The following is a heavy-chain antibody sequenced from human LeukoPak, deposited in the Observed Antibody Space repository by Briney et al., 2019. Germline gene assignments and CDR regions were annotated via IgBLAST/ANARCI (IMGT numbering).Heavy chain of an antibody. V-gene: IGHV5-51*01. J-gene: IGHJ3*01. D-gene: IGHD1-26*01. Sequence: GESLKISCKVSGYSFTSYCIGWLRQLPGKGLEWMGIIYPGDSGPTYSPSFQGQVTISVDKSINTAYLQWSSLQASDTAMYYCGMSGDRVPLQDDVFDVWGQGTVVTVST. CDR3: GMSGDRVPLQDDVFDV. CDR2: IYPGDSGP. CDR1: GYSFTSYC.